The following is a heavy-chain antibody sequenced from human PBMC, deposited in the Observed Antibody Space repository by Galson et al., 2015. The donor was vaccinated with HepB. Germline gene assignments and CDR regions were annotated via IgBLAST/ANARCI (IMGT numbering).Heavy chain of an antibody. V-gene: IGHV7-4-1*02. Sequence: SVKVSCKASGYTFTSYAMNWVRQAPGQGLEWMGWINTNTGNPTYAQGFTGRFVFSLDTSVSTAYLQISSLKAEDTAVYYCAGTGVRGVNLYYYYGMDVWGQGTTVTVSS. CDR2: INTNTGNP. CDR3: AGTGVRGVNLYYYYGMDV. CDR1: GYTFTSYA. J-gene: IGHJ6*02. D-gene: IGHD3-10*01.